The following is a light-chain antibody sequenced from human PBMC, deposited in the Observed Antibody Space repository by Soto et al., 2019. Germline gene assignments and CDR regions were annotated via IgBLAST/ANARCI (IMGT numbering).Light chain of an antibody. CDR1: QGISSY. J-gene: IGKJ2*01. V-gene: IGKV1-9*01. CDR2: AAS. Sequence: DIQLTQSPSFLSASVGDRVTITCRASQGISSYLAWYQQKPGKAPKLLIYAASTLQSGVPSRFSGSGSGIEFTLTSSSLQPEDFATYYCQQLNSYPYTFGQGTKLEIK. CDR3: QQLNSYPYT.